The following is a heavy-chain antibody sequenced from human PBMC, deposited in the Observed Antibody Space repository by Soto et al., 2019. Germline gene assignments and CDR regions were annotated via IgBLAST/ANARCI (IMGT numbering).Heavy chain of an antibody. CDR3: AGTTSHYWYYMDV. D-gene: IGHD1-7*01. Sequence: SQTLSLTCVISGDSVSSNSAAWNWIRQSPSRGLEWLGRTYYRTRWYYDYAVSVRSRITINPDTSKNQFSLQLTSVTPEDTAVYYCAGTTSHYWYYMDVWGKGTTVTVSS. J-gene: IGHJ6*03. V-gene: IGHV6-1*01. CDR2: TYYRTRWYY. CDR1: GDSVSSNSAA.